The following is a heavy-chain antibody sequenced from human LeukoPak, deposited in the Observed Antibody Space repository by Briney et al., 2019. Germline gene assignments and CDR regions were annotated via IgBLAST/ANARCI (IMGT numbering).Heavy chain of an antibody. D-gene: IGHD3-22*01. CDR1: GFTFSSYA. CDR2: ISGSGGST. Sequence: GGSLGLSCAASGFTFSSYAMSWVRQAPGKGLEWVSAISGSGGSTYYADSVKGRFTISRDNSKNTLYLQMNSLRAEDTAVYYCAGHSSGYYYVSFDYWGQGTLVTVSS. CDR3: AGHSSGYYYVSFDY. V-gene: IGHV3-23*01. J-gene: IGHJ4*02.